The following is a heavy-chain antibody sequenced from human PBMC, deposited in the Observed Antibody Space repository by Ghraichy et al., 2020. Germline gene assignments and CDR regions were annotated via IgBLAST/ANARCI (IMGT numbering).Heavy chain of an antibody. V-gene: IGHV2-5*02. J-gene: IGHJ4*02. CDR2: IYWDDDK. CDR1: GFSLNTSGVA. Sequence: SGPTLVKPTQTLTLTCTFSGFSLNTSGVAVGWIRQPPEKALEWLALIYWDDDKRYSPSLKSRLTVTKDTSKIQVVLTMTNMHPVDTATYYCAHRPGYGDYGDGFDYWGQGSLVTVSS. CDR3: AHRPGYGDYGDGFDY. D-gene: IGHD4-17*01.